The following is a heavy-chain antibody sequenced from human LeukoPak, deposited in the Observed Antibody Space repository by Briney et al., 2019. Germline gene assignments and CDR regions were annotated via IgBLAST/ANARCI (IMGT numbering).Heavy chain of an antibody. V-gene: IGHV3-21*01. J-gene: IGHJ4*02. CDR3: ARDYTVVVDSSGSFDY. Sequence: GGSLRLSCAASGFTFSSYSMNWVRQAPGNGLEWVSSISSSSSYIYYADSVKGRFTISRDNAKNSLYLQMNSLRAEDTAVYYCARDYTVVVDSSGSFDYWGQGTLVTVSS. CDR2: ISSSSSYI. CDR1: GFTFSSYS. D-gene: IGHD3-22*01.